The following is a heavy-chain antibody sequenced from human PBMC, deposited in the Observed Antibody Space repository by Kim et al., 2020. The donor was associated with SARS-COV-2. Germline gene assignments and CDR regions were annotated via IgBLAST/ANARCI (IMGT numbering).Heavy chain of an antibody. J-gene: IGHJ4*02. CDR3: AKGSYSSGWYGSFYFDY. Sequence: EWVSAVSGSGGSTSYADSVKGRFTISRDNSKNTLYLQMNSLGAEDTAVYYCAKGSYSSGWYGSFYFDYWGQGTLVTVSS. D-gene: IGHD6-19*01. V-gene: IGHV3-23*01. CDR2: VSGSGGST.